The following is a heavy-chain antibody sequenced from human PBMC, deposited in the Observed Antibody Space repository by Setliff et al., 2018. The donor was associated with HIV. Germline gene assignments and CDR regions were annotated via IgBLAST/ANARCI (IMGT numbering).Heavy chain of an antibody. CDR2: IRQDGTDK. CDR3: AAQGVL. V-gene: IGHV3-7*01. Sequence: GGSLRLSCAASGFAFSSHQMSWVRQAPGKGLEWVAKIRQDGTDKYNVDSVKGRFTISRDNAKNSVHLQMNSLRVEDTAVYFCAAQGVLWGQGTQVTVSS. CDR1: GFAFSSHQ. J-gene: IGHJ4*02.